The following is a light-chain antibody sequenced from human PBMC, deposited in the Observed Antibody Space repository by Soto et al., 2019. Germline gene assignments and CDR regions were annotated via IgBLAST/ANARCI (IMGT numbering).Light chain of an antibody. CDR2: GPS. Sequence: EIVLTQSPGTLSLSPGERATLSCRASESVSSSYLAWYQQKPGQSPRLLIYGPSSRATGITDRFSGSGSGTDFTLTISRLEPEDFGVYYCQQYDNSLWTFGQGTKVDIK. J-gene: IGKJ1*01. CDR1: ESVSSSY. V-gene: IGKV3-20*01. CDR3: QQYDNSLWT.